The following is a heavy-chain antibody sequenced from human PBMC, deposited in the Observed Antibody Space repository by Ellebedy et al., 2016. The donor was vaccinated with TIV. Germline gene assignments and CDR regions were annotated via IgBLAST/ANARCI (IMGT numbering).Heavy chain of an antibody. CDR3: VRLGRRSSGTYGGDV. D-gene: IGHD6-19*01. Sequence: MPSETLSLTCTVSGGSISSLYWSRIRQPPGQGLEFIGYIYYSGSTSYNPSLKSRVPISIDTSKNQFSLQLKSMTAADTAVYYCVRLGRRSSGTYGGDVWGQGTTVTVSS. CDR2: IYYSGST. V-gene: IGHV4-59*08. CDR1: GGSISSLY. J-gene: IGHJ6*02.